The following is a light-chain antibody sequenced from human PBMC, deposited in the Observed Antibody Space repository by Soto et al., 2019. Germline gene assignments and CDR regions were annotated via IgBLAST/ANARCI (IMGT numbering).Light chain of an antibody. CDR3: QRYNSGPRT. Sequence: DIQMTQSPSSLSASVGDRVTITCRASQGIGNYLAWYHQKSGKSPQLLIYAASTLHSGFPSRFSGSGSGTDFTLPISSRQPEDVATYYCQRYNSGPRTFGQGTKVEIK. J-gene: IGKJ1*01. CDR1: QGIGNY. V-gene: IGKV1-27*01. CDR2: AAS.